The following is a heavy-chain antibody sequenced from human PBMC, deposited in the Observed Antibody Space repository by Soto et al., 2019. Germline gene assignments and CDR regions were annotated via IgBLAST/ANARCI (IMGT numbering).Heavy chain of an antibody. D-gene: IGHD3-3*01. CDR1: GYTFTSYG. J-gene: IGHJ6*02. CDR2: MNPNSGNT. CDR3: ARGGGSIKIFGVVINRRMSDYYGMDV. V-gene: IGHV1-8*01. Sequence: ASVKVSCKASGYTFTSYGINWVRQATGQGLEWMGWMNPNSGNTGYAQKFQGRVTMTRNTSISTAYMELSRLRYEETAVYYCARGGGSIKIFGVVINRRMSDYYGMDVWGQGTTVTVSS.